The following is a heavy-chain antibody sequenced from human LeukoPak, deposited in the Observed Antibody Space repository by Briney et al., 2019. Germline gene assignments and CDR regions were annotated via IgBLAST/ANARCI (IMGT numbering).Heavy chain of an antibody. V-gene: IGHV4-34*01. CDR2: INHSGST. CDR3: ARGGVDAFDI. Sequence: PSETLSLTCAVYGGSFGGYYWSWIRQPPGKGLEWIGEINHSGSTNYNPSLKSRVTISVDTSKNQFSLKLGSVTAADTAVYYCARGGVDAFDIWGQGTMVTVSS. J-gene: IGHJ3*02. CDR1: GGSFGGYY. D-gene: IGHD2-8*01.